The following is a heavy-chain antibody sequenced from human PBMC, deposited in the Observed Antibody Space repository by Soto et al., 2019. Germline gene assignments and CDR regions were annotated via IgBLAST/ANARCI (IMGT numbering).Heavy chain of an antibody. CDR3: AHSPHPAMVDALFDA. CDR1: GGTFSNYN. D-gene: IGHD2-8*01. V-gene: IGHV1-69*02. J-gene: IGHJ4*02. Sequence: QVQLVQSGAEVKKPGSSVKVSCKASGGTFSNYNINWVRQAPGQGLEWMGRIIPFLGITNYAQNFQGRVTITADKSTSTAYMELSSVRPEDTATESRAHSPHPAMVDALFDACGPGTPVTVSS. CDR2: IIPFLGIT.